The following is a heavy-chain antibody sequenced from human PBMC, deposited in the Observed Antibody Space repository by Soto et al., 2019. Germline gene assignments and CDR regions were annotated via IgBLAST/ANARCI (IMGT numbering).Heavy chain of an antibody. J-gene: IGHJ6*01. Sequence: SVKNCCNTPAYPVTSDYMHCVRQAPGQGLEWMGIINPSGGSTSYAQKFQGRVTMTRDTSTSTVYMELSSLRSEGTAVYYGARERNTMVRGVSRYYYYGMGVWGQGTTVTFSS. CDR1: AYPVTSDY. D-gene: IGHD3-10*01. CDR2: INPSGGST. V-gene: IGHV1-46*01. CDR3: ARERNTMVRGVSRYYYYGMGV.